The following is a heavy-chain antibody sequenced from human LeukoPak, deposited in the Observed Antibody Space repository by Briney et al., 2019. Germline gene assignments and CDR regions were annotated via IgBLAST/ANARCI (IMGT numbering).Heavy chain of an antibody. CDR2: IYYSGST. Sequence: SQTLSLTCTVSGGSISSGGYYWSWIRQHPGKGLEWIGYIYYSGSTYYNPSLKSRVTISVDTSKNQFSLKLSSVTAADTAVYYCARFQKSSGSNRWFDPWGQGTLVTVSS. J-gene: IGHJ5*02. CDR1: GGSISSGGYY. D-gene: IGHD3-22*01. CDR3: ARFQKSSGSNRWFDP. V-gene: IGHV4-31*03.